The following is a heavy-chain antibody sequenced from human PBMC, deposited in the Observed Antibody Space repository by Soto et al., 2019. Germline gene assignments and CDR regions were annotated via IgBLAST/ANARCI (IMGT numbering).Heavy chain of an antibody. V-gene: IGHV3-33*01. CDR1: GFYFSNFF. D-gene: IGHD2-21*01. CDR3: AREVGDEWIAYYYYVMDV. Sequence: QVQLVESGGGVVQPGTSLTLSCAASGFYFSNFFMHWVRQAPGKGLECVAVIWHDASHEYYGDSVQGWFTISRDNSKRLLYLQMNSLRAEDPAVYYCAREVGDEWIAYYYYVMDVWGHGTTVPASS. J-gene: IGHJ6*02. CDR2: IWHDASHE.